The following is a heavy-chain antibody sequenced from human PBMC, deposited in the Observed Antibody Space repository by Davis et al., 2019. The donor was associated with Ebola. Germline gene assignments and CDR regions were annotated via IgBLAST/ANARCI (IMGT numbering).Heavy chain of an antibody. CDR2: ISYDGSNK. CDR3: AWDMGDSSGYYSLDY. Sequence: PGGSLRLSCAASGFTFSSYAMHWVRQAPGKGLEWVAVISYDGSNKYYADSVKGRFTISRDNSKNTLYLQMNSLRAEDTAVYYCAWDMGDSSGYYSLDYWGQGTLVTVSS. J-gene: IGHJ4*02. CDR1: GFTFSSYA. D-gene: IGHD3-22*01. V-gene: IGHV3-30*04.